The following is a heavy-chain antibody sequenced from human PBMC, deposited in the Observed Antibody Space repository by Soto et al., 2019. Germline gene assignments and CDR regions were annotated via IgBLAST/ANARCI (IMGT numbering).Heavy chain of an antibody. CDR1: GFTFSNAW. Sequence: GGSLRLSCAPSGFTFSNAWMTWVRQAPGKGLEWVGRFKSKTDGGTTDYAALVKGRFTISTDDSTNTLFLQMNSLKTEDSAIYFCSTSKMTSVSLDYWGQGTLVTVSS. D-gene: IGHD2-21*02. J-gene: IGHJ4*02. V-gene: IGHV3-15*01. CDR3: STSKMTSVSLDY. CDR2: FKSKTDGGTT.